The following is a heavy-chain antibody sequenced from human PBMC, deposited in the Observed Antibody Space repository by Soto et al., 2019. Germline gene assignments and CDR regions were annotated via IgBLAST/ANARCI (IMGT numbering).Heavy chain of an antibody. Sequence: LSLSCAASGFTFRSYSMNWVRQAPGKGLEWVSSISSSSSYIYYADSVKGRFTISRDNAKNSLYLQMNSLRAEDTAVYYCARGITYGGNTFGYWGQGTLVTVSS. D-gene: IGHD4-17*01. CDR2: ISSSSSYI. V-gene: IGHV3-21*01. J-gene: IGHJ4*02. CDR3: ARGITYGGNTFGY. CDR1: GFTFRSYS.